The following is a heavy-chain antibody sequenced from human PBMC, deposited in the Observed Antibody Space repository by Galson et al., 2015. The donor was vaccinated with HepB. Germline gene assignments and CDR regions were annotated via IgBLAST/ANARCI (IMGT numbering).Heavy chain of an antibody. V-gene: IGHV4-4*02. J-gene: IGHJ4*02. CDR3: ARFREGGGWLDY. D-gene: IGHD6-19*01. CDR1: GGSISSNNW. Sequence: ETLSLTCAVSGGSISSNNWWSWVRQSPGKGLECIGEIYHGGSTSYNPSLKSRVTNSVDKSKNQFSLKLSSVTAADTAVYYCARFREGGGWLDYWGQGILVTVSS. CDR2: IYHGGST.